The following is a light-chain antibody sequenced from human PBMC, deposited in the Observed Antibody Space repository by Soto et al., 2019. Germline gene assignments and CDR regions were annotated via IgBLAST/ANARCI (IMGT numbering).Light chain of an antibody. CDR1: QSIGRY. J-gene: IGKJ1*01. V-gene: IGKV1-39*01. CDR2: AAS. Sequence: DIQMTQSPSSLSASVGDRVTVTLLASQSIGRYLNWYQQKPGKAPKLLIYAASSLQSGVPSRFSGSGSGTDFTLTISSLQREDFATYYCQQSYSTPPTFGQGTKVDI. CDR3: QQSYSTPPT.